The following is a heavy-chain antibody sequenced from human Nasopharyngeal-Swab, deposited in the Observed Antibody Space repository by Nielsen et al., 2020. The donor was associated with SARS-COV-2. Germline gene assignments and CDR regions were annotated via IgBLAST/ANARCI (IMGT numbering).Heavy chain of an antibody. Sequence: ASVKVSCEASGYTFTSYYMHWVRQARGQGVEWMGIINPSGGSTSYAQKFQGRVTMTRDTSTSTVYMELSSLRSEDTAVYYCAREGGGEQGYSSGWHVIFTSNYYYYGMDVWGQGTTVTVSS. CDR1: GYTFTSYY. CDR2: INPSGGST. J-gene: IGHJ6*02. CDR3: AREGGGEQGYSSGWHVIFTSNYYYYGMDV. V-gene: IGHV1-46*01. D-gene: IGHD6-19*01.